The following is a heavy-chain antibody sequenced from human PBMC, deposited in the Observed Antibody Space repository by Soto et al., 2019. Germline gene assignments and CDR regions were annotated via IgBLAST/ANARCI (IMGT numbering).Heavy chain of an antibody. J-gene: IGHJ3*02. CDR3: AKDAIANNGIWEPFDM. D-gene: IGHD2-8*01. CDR2: LVGSGDPI. Sequence: EVQLLESGGGLVQPGGSLRLSCAASGFNFTAYAMSWVRQAPGKGLECVSGLVGSGDPIFYAASVRGRFTVSRDNSKNTLFLQMSSLRADDTAIYYCAKDAIANNGIWEPFDMWGRGTGVTVSS. CDR1: GFNFTAYA. V-gene: IGHV3-23*01.